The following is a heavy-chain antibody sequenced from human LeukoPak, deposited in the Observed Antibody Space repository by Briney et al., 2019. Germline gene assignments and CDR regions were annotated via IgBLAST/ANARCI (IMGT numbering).Heavy chain of an antibody. CDR3: AGDAGLYMVAHYYYYYMDV. CDR1: GYTFTSYY. Sequence: ASVKVSCKASGYTFTSYYMHGVRQTPGQGLEWMGIINPSGGSTSYAQKFEGRVTMTRDTSTSTVYMELSSLRSEDTAVYYCAGDAGLYMVAHYYYYYMDVWGKGTTVTVSS. V-gene: IGHV1-46*01. J-gene: IGHJ6*03. D-gene: IGHD5-12*01. CDR2: INPSGGST.